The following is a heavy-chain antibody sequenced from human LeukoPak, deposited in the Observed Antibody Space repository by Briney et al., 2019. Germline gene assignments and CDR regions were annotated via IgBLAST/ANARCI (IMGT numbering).Heavy chain of an antibody. J-gene: IGHJ4*02. CDR1: GYTFTNYA. CDR2: INGGNGNT. V-gene: IGHV1-3*01. CDR3: ALGCSSSSYCY. D-gene: IGHD2-2*01. Sequence: ASVKVSCKASGYTFTNYAMHWVRQAPEQSLEWMGWINGGNGNTKYSQKFQGRVTITRDTSASTAYMELSSLRSEDTAVFYCALGCSSSSYCYWGQGTLVTVSS.